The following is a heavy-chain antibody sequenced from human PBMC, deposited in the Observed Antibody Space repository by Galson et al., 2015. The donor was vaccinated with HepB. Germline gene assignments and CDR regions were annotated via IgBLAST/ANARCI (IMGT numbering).Heavy chain of an antibody. CDR2: IWFDGSDK. CDR1: GFTFSNYG. V-gene: IGHV3-33*01. CDR3: ARDDGEEYSSGWAVDY. D-gene: IGHD6-19*01. J-gene: IGHJ4*02. Sequence: SLRLSCAASGFTFSNYGMHWVRQAPGKGLDWVAVIWFDGSDKYYADSVKGRFTISRDNSKNTLYLQMNSLTAEDTAVYYCARDDGEEYSSGWAVDYWGQGTTVTVSS.